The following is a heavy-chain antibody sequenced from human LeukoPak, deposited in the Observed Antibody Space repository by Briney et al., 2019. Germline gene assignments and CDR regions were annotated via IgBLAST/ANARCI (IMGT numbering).Heavy chain of an antibody. CDR2: ISGSGGST. CDR3: AKKGISATPDDAFDF. Sequence: GGSLRLSCAASGFTFSSFAMSWVRQAPGKGLEWVSGISGSGGSTYYADSVKGRFTISRDNSKNTLYLQMNSLRAEDTAVYYCAKKGISATPDDAFDFWGQGTMVTVSS. J-gene: IGHJ3*01. CDR1: GFTFSSFA. V-gene: IGHV3-23*01. D-gene: IGHD2-15*01.